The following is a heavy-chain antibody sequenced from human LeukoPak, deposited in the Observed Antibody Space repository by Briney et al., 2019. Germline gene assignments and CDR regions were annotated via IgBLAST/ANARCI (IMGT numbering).Heavy chain of an antibody. J-gene: IGHJ4*02. V-gene: IGHV1-18*01. CDR1: GYTFTSYG. CDR3: ARCGKIVGATGRDY. D-gene: IGHD1-26*01. Sequence: AASVTVSCKASGYTFTSYGISWVRQAPGQGLEWMGWISAYNGNTNYAQKLQGRVAMTTDTSTSTAYMELRSLRSDDTAVYYCARCGKIVGATGRDYWGQGTLVTVSS. CDR2: ISAYNGNT.